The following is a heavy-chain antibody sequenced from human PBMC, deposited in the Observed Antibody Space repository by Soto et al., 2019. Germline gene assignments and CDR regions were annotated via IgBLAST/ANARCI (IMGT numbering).Heavy chain of an antibody. Sequence: GGSLRLSCVASGFTFSAHYMDWVRQAPGKGLEWVARIRNKDYSYTTEYAASVKGRFTISRDDSRNSLYLQMNSLQTEDTAVYYCARQGIGARKYHYRNLDVWGQGTTVTVSS. J-gene: IGHJ6*02. CDR3: ARQGIGARKYHYRNLDV. CDR1: GFTFSAHY. V-gene: IGHV3-72*01. D-gene: IGHD6-6*01. CDR2: IRNKDYSYTT.